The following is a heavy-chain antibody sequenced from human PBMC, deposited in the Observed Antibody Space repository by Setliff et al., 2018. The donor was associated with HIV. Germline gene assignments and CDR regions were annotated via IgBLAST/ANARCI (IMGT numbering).Heavy chain of an antibody. J-gene: IGHJ6*02. V-gene: IGHV4-4*09. D-gene: IGHD3-10*01. CDR1: GGSISNFY. Sequence: SETLSLTCIVSGGSISNFYCSWSWIRQPPGKGLEWIGYIYTSGSTKYNPSLKSRVTISLDTSKNQFSLKLSSVTAADTAVYYCARHSYYASGSYSYYVGMDVWGQGTTVTVSS. CDR3: ARHSYYASGSYSYYVGMDV. CDR2: IYTSGST.